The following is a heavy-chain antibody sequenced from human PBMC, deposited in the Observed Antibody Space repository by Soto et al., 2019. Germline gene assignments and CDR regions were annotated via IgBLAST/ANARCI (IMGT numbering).Heavy chain of an antibody. Sequence: VQLVESGGGLVKPGGSLRLSCAASGFTFSNAWMNWVRQAPGKGLEWVGRIKSKMDGGTTDYAAPVKGRFTISRDDSKNTLYLQINSLKPEDTAVYYCTTDYGRYYYFWSAPGHGMDVWGQGNTVTVAS. CDR1: GFTFSNAW. V-gene: IGHV3-15*07. CDR3: TTDYGRYYYFWSAPGHGMDV. D-gene: IGHD3-3*01. CDR2: IKSKMDGGTT. J-gene: IGHJ6*02.